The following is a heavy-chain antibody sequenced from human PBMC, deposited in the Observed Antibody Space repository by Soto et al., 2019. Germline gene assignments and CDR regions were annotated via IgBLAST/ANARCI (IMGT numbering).Heavy chain of an antibody. CDR1: GFTFRSYE. D-gene: IGHD6-19*01. CDR3: ASPPYSGSSPN. V-gene: IGHV3-48*03. J-gene: IGHJ4*02. Sequence: EVQLVESGGGSVQPGGSPRLSCAASGFTFRSYEMNWVRQAPGKGLEWVSYISGNSGTIYYADSVKGRFSISRDNAKNSLYLQMNSLRAEDTAVYFCASPPYSGSSPNWGQGTLVIVSS. CDR2: ISGNSGTI.